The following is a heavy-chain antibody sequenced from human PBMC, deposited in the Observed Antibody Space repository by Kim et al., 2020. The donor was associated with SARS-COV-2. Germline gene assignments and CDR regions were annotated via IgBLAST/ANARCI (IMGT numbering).Heavy chain of an antibody. V-gene: IGHV3-9*01. CDR1: GFTFDDYA. CDR3: AKPAGDYYDSSGRDY. CDR2: ISWNSGSI. Sequence: GGSLRLSCAASGFTFDDYAMHWVRQAPGKGLEWVSGISWNSGSIGYADSVKGRFTISRDNAKNSLYLQMNSLRAEDTALYYCAKPAGDYYDSSGRDYWGQGTLVPVSS. J-gene: IGHJ4*02. D-gene: IGHD3-22*01.